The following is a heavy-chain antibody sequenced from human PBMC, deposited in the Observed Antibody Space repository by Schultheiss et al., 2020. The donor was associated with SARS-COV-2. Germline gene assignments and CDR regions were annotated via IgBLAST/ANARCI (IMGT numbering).Heavy chain of an antibody. V-gene: IGHV4-59*01. CDR2: IYYSGST. J-gene: IGHJ5*02. CDR1: GGSISSYY. Sequence: SETLSLTCTVSGGSISSYYWSWIRQPPGKGLEWIGYIYYSGSTNYNPSLKSRVTISVDTSKNQFSLKLSSVTAADTAVYYCARASTLAYSSSFWFDPWGQGTLVTVSS. D-gene: IGHD6-13*01. CDR3: ARASTLAYSSSFWFDP.